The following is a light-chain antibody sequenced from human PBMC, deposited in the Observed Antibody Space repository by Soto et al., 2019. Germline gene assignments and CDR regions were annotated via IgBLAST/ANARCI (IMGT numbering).Light chain of an antibody. CDR2: GAS. V-gene: IGKV3-15*01. CDR1: RNIYSKY. J-gene: IGKJ1*01. CDR3: QQYNNWPQT. Sequence: IVLTQSPDTLSLSPGEKATLSCRASRNIYSKYLAWYQHKPGQVPRLVIYGASTRATDIPARFSGSGSGTEFTLTISSLQSEDFAEYHCQQYNNWPQTFGQGTKVDIK.